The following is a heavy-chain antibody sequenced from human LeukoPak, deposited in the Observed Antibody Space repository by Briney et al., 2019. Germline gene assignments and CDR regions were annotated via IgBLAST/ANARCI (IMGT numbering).Heavy chain of an antibody. CDR3: TTSGNPSLTDI. J-gene: IGHJ3*02. D-gene: IGHD1-26*01. Sequence: PGGSLRLSCAASGFTFSNAWINWVRQAPGKGLEWVGRIKKKNEGGATEYAALVKGRFTISRDDSSYILYLQMNSLKTEDTAMYFCTTSGNPSLTDIWGQGTMVTVSS. V-gene: IGHV3-15*07. CDR2: IKKKNEGGAT. CDR1: GFTFSNAW.